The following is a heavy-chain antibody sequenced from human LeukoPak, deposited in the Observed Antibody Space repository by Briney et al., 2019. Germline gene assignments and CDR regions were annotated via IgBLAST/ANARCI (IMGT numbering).Heavy chain of an antibody. Sequence: SETLSLTCTVSGGSISSSSYYWGWIRQPPGKGLEWIGNIYYSGSTYYNPSLKSRVTISVDTSKNRLSLKLSSVTAADTAVYYCASARTSSRSWFTFDYWGQGILVTVSS. D-gene: IGHD6-13*01. V-gene: IGHV4-39*01. CDR1: GGSISSSSYY. CDR3: ASARTSSRSWFTFDY. J-gene: IGHJ4*02. CDR2: IYYSGST.